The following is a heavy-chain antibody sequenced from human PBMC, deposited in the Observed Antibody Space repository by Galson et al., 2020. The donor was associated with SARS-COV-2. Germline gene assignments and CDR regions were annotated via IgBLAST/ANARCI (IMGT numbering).Heavy chain of an antibody. CDR1: GGSISSDNYY. V-gene: IGHV4-31*03. Sequence: SETLSLTCSVSGGSISSDNYYWSWIRQHPGKGLEWLGNIYYTGSTYYNPSLTSRVTISVDTSKKQFSLKLTSVTAADTAVYYCARIVTMVQGDPFDYWGQGTLVTVSS. D-gene: IGHD3-10*01. CDR3: ARIVTMVQGDPFDY. CDR2: IYYTGST. J-gene: IGHJ4*02.